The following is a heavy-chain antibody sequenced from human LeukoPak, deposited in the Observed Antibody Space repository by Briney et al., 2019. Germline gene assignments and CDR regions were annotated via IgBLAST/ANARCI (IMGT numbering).Heavy chain of an antibody. J-gene: IGHJ3*02. D-gene: IGHD2-2*01. CDR1: GFTFSDYY. CDR3: ARDFCSSTSCYEDAFDI. Sequence: GGSLRLSCAASGFTFSDYYTSWIRQAPGKGLEWVSYISSSGSIIYYADSVKGRFTISRDNAKNSLYLQMNSLRAEDTAVYYCARDFCSSTSCYEDAFDIRGQGTMVTVSS. CDR2: ISSSGSII. V-gene: IGHV3-11*04.